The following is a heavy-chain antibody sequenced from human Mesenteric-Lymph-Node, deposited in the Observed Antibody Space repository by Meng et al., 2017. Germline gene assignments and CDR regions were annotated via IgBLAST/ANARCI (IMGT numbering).Heavy chain of an antibody. V-gene: IGHV3-33*01. J-gene: IGHJ4*02. D-gene: IGHD3-10*01. CDR3: ARDLGFGHYYGSGSSN. Sequence: GESLKISCAASGFTFSSYGMHWVRQAPGKGLEWVAVIWYDGSNKYYADSVKGRFTISRDNSKNTLYLQMNSLRDEDTAMYYCARDLGFGHYYGSGSSNWGQGTLVTVSS. CDR2: IWYDGSNK. CDR1: GFTFSSYG.